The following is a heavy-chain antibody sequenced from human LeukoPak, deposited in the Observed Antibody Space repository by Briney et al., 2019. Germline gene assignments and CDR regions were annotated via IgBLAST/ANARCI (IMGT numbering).Heavy chain of an antibody. CDR3: ARDRREQYCSGGSCYPALGFFDY. CDR1: GGSISSYY. CDR2: IHDSGST. V-gene: IGHV4-59*01. Sequence: KPSETLSLTCTVSGGSISSYYWSWIRQPPGKGLEWIGYIHDSGSTNYNPSLKSRVTISVDTSKNRFSLKLSSVTAADTAVYYCARDRREQYCSGGSCYPALGFFDYWGQGTLVTVSS. J-gene: IGHJ4*02. D-gene: IGHD2-15*01.